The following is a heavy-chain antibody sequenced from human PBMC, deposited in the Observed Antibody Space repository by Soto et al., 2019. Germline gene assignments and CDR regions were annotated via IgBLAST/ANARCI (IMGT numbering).Heavy chain of an antibody. D-gene: IGHD6-13*01. CDR3: ATVYSSSWYYYYGMDV. V-gene: IGHV4-34*01. Sequence: SETLSLTCAVYGGSFSGYYWSWIRQPPGKGLEWIGEINHSGSTNYNPSLKSRVTISVDTSKNQFSLKLSSVTAADTAVYYCATVYSSSWYYYYGMDVWGQGTTVTVSS. CDR1: GGSFSGYY. CDR2: INHSGST. J-gene: IGHJ6*02.